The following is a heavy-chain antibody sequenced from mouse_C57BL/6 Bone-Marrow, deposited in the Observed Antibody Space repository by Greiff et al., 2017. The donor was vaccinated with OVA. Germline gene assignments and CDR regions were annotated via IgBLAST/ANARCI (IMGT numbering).Heavy chain of an antibody. J-gene: IGHJ2*01. CDR2: INPSSGYT. Sequence: QVQLKESGAELARPGASVKMSCKASGYTFTSYTMHWVKQRPGQGLEWIGYINPSSGYTKYNQKFKDKATLTADKSSSTAYMQLSSLTSEDSAVYYCARNRDYYYGSRRSYYFDYWGQGTTLTVSS. V-gene: IGHV1-4*01. CDR3: ARNRDYYYGSRRSYYFDY. CDR1: GYTFTSYT. D-gene: IGHD1-1*01.